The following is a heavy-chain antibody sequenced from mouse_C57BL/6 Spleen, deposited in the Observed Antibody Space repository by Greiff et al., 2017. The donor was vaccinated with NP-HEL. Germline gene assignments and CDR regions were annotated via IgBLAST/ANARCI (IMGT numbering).Heavy chain of an antibody. J-gene: IGHJ2*01. D-gene: IGHD3-2*02. CDR1: GYTFTSYW. V-gene: IGHV1-55*01. CDR2: IYPGSGST. CDR3: AREGQLRLPVYYFDY. Sequence: QVQLQQPGAELVKPGASVKMSCKASGYTFTSYWITWVKQRPGQGLEWIGDIYPGSGSTNYNEKFKSKATLTVDTSSSTAYMQLSSLTSEDSAVYYFAREGQLRLPVYYFDYWGQGTTLTVSS.